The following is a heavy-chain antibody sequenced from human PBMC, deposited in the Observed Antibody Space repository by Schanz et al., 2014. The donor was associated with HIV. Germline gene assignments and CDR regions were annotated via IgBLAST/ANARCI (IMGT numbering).Heavy chain of an antibody. CDR2: ISWKSDSI. D-gene: IGHD3-3*01. J-gene: IGHJ4*02. CDR1: GFTFDDYV. CDR3: ARVKGAVDY. Sequence: EVQLVESGGGLVQPGRSLRLSCAASGFTFDDYVMHWVRQAPGKGLEWVSGISWKSDSIGYADSVKGRFTISRDNAKNTLYLQMNSLRAEDTALYYCARVKGAVDYWGQGTLVTVSS. V-gene: IGHV3-9*01.